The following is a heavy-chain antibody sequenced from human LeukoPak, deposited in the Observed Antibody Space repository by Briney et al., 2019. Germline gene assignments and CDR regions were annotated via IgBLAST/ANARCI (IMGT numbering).Heavy chain of an antibody. CDR1: GYTFTSYW. Sequence: GESLKISCKGSGYTFTSYWIAWVRQMPGKGLEWMGIIYPGDSETRYSPSFQGQVTISVDKSISTAYLRWSSLKASDTAMYYCARSYYGSGSTGMDVWGQGTTVTVSS. J-gene: IGHJ6*02. CDR3: ARSYYGSGSTGMDV. V-gene: IGHV5-51*01. D-gene: IGHD3-10*01. CDR2: IYPGDSET.